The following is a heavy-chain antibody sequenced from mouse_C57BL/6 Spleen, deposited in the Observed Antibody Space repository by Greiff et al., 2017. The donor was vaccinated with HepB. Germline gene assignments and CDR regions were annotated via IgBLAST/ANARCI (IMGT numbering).Heavy chain of an antibody. CDR3: ARGGYYGPWFPY. J-gene: IGHJ3*01. CDR1: GYTFTSYW. D-gene: IGHD1-1*01. CDR2: IDPSDSYT. Sequence: VQLQQPGAELVKPGASVKLSCKASGYTFTSYWMQWVKQRPGQGLEWIGEIDPSDSYTNYNQKFKGKATLTVDTSSSTAYMQLSSLTSEDSAVYYCARGGYYGPWFPYWGERTLVTVSA. V-gene: IGHV1-50*01.